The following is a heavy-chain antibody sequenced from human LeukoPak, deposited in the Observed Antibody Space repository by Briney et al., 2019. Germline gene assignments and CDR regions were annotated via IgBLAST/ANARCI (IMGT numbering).Heavy chain of an antibody. J-gene: IGHJ5*02. Sequence: ASVKVSCKASGYTFTSYDINWVRQATGQGLEWMGWMNPNSGNTGYAQKFQGRVTITRNTSMSTAYMDLSSLRSEDTAVYYCARGTPILPAAHSFSIWFDPWGQGTLVTGSP. CDR1: GYTFTSYD. CDR2: MNPNSGNT. CDR3: ARGTPILPAAHSFSIWFDP. V-gene: IGHV1-8*03. D-gene: IGHD2-2*01.